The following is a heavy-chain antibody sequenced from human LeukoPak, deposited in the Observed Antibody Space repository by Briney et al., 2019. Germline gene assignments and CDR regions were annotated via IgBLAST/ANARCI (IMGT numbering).Heavy chain of an antibody. D-gene: IGHD5-24*01. CDR2: INPNSGGT. Sequence: ASVKVSCKASGGTFSSYAISWVRQAPGQGLEWMGWINPNSGGTNYAQKFQGRVTMTRDTSISTAYMELSRLRSDDTAVYSCARGPDGYNFYNWFDPWGQGTLVTVSS. J-gene: IGHJ5*02. V-gene: IGHV1-2*02. CDR1: GGTFSSYA. CDR3: ARGPDGYNFYNWFDP.